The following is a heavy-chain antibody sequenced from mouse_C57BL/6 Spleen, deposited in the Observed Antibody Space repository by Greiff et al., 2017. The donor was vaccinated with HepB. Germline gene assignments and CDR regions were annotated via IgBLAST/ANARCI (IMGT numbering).Heavy chain of an antibody. Sequence: EVQLQQSGAELVRPGASVKLSCTASGFNIKDDYMHWVKQRPEQGLEWIGWIDPENGDTEYASKFQGKATITADPASNTAYLQLSSLTSEDTAVYYCTTLGGNYVFAYWGQGTLVTVSA. V-gene: IGHV14-4*01. J-gene: IGHJ3*01. CDR3: TTLGGNYVFAY. CDR1: GFNIKDDY. D-gene: IGHD2-1*01. CDR2: IDPENGDT.